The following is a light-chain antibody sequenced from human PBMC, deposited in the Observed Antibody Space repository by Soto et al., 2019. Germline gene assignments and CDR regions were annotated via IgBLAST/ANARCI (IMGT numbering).Light chain of an antibody. J-gene: IGKJ1*01. V-gene: IGKV1-5*01. CDR2: GAS. CDR1: QNVGKC. CDR3: QQSQRNPWS. Sequence: DIQMTQSPSTLSASVVGSVTITCRASQNVGKCVAWYQQKPGKAPKLLIYGASNLESGVPSRFSGSVSGTEFTLTITNLQPDDFATYFCQQSQRNPWSFGTWTKVDI.